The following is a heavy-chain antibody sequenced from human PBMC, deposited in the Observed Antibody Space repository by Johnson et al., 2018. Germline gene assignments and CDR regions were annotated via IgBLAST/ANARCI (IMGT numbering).Heavy chain of an antibody. J-gene: IGHJ6*02. V-gene: IGHV3-30*18. CDR2: VSYDGNNK. CDR1: GFTFSSHG. Sequence: QVQLVESGGGVVQPGRSLRLSCAASGFTFSSHGIHWVRQAPGKGLEWVAVVSYDGNNKHYGDAVKGRFTISRDNAKNTVYLQMNSLVTEDTATEYCGKDPHRLVLMTYARMDAWGLGTAVIVSS. CDR3: GKDPHRLVLMTYARMDA. D-gene: IGHD2-8*01.